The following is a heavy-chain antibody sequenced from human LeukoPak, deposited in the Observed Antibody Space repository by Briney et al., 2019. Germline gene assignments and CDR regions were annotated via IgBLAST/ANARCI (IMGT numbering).Heavy chain of an antibody. CDR2: INPSTGDT. V-gene: IGHV1-2*02. J-gene: IGHJ5*02. CDR3: VSAYDQ. Sequence: RASVKVSCKASGYRFTDSYMHWVRQAPGQGFEWMGWINPSTGDTKYAKMFQGRVTLTTGASINTAYMELSGLRPADTAVYFCVSAYDQWGQGTLVTVSS. CDR1: GYRFTDSY.